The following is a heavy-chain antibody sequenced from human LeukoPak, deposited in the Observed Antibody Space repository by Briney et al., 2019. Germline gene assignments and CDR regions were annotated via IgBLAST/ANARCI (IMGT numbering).Heavy chain of an antibody. CDR3: ARDPDYYYDSSGYYDY. CDR1: GFTFSSYW. J-gene: IGHJ4*02. Sequence: QPGGSLRLSCAASGFTFSSYWMSWVRQAPGKGLEWVANIKQDGSEKYYVDSVKGRFTISRDNAKNSLYLQMNSLRAEDTAVYYCARDPDYYYDSSGYYDYWGQGTLVTVSS. CDR2: IKQDGSEK. D-gene: IGHD3-22*01. V-gene: IGHV3-7*01.